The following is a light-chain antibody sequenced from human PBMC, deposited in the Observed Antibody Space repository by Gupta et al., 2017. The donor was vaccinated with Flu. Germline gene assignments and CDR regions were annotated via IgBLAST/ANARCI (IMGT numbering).Light chain of an antibody. V-gene: IGLV2-8*01. CDR1: NSDVGAYRF. CDR3: SSYAGSDTFV. J-gene: IGLJ1*01. CDR2: EVT. Sequence: QSALTQPPSPSASPGQSVTISCTGSNSDVGAYRFVSWFQQHAGKAPKLIIYEVTKRPSGVPDRFSGSKSGNTASLTVSGLQAEDEADYYCSSYAGSDTFVFGTGTEVTVL.